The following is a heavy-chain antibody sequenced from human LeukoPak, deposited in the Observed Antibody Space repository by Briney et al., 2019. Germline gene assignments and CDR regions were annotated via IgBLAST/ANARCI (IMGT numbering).Heavy chain of an antibody. V-gene: IGHV3-21*01. CDR3: ARADYDYVWGSYRQYYFDY. CDR1: GFTFSSYS. J-gene: IGHJ4*02. Sequence: GGSLRLSCAASGFTFSSYSMNWVRQAPGKGLEWVSSISSSSSYIYYADSVKGRFTISRDNAKNSLYLQMNSLRTEDTAVYYCARADYDYVWGSYRQYYFDYWGQGTLVTVSS. CDR2: ISSSSSYI. D-gene: IGHD3-16*02.